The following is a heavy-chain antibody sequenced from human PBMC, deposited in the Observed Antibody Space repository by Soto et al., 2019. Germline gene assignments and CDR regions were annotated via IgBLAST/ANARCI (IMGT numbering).Heavy chain of an antibody. CDR1: GFTFSNTW. J-gene: IGHJ4*02. CDR2: IKREADGGST. Sequence: GGSLRLSCAASGFTFSNTWMSWVRQAPGKGLEWVGRIKREADGGSTNYAAPVKGRFTISREDSKNTLYLQMSSLKTEDTAVYYCTTGIVAEEAASREFDYWDQGILVTVSS. V-gene: IGHV3-15*01. D-gene: IGHD2-15*01. CDR3: TTGIVAEEAASREFDY.